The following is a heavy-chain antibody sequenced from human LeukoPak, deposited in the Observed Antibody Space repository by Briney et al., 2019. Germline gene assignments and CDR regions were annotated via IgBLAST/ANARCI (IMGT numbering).Heavy chain of an antibody. V-gene: IGHV3-7*01. CDR2: IKQDGSEI. J-gene: IGHJ4*02. CDR1: GFAFSDYW. Sequence: GGSLRLSCAASGFAFSDYWMIWVRQAPGKGLEWVANIKQDGSEINSVDSVEGRFSISRDNAKNSLYLQMSSLRAEDTAVYHCARGRWFGVLDDWGQGTRVTVPS. D-gene: IGHD3-10*01. CDR3: ARGRWFGVLDD.